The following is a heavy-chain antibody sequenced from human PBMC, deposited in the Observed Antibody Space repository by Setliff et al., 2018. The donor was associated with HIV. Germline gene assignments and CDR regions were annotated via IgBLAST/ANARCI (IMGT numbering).Heavy chain of an antibody. CDR3: ARVETTVRGATYAMDV. CDR2: MYFSGNA. D-gene: IGHD3-10*01. Sequence: SETLSLTCSVSGGSISSHYWNWIRQAPGKGLEWIGTMYFSGNARISPFFKSRVTISVDTSKNQLSLNLTSVTAADTAVYYCARVETTVRGATYAMDVWGQGTTVTISS. J-gene: IGHJ6*02. V-gene: IGHV4-59*11. CDR1: GGSISSHY.